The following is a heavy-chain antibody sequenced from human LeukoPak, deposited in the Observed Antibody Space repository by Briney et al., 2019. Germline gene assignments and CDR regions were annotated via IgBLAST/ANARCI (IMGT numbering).Heavy chain of an antibody. V-gene: IGHV4-4*07. D-gene: IGHD3-22*01. CDR3: ARERDDSSRYPSYFDY. Sequence: SETLSLTCTVSGGSISSYYWSWIRQPAGKGLEWIGRIYTSGSTNYNPSLKSRVTMSVDTSKNQFSLKLSSVTAADTAVYYCARERDDSSRYPSYFDYWGQGTLVTVSS. J-gene: IGHJ4*02. CDR2: IYTSGST. CDR1: GGSISSYY.